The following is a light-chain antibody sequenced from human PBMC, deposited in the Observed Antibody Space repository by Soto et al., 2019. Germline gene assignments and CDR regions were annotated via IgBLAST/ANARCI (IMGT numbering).Light chain of an antibody. V-gene: IGKV1-39*01. CDR3: QQSYTSWWT. CDR1: QSISPH. Sequence: DIQMTQSPSSLSASVGDRVSITCRASQSISPHLSWYQQKPGKAPKLLIYAASSLQSWVPSRFTGSGSGTDFTLTISSLQPEDFATYYCQQSYTSWWTFGQGTKVDI. CDR2: AAS. J-gene: IGKJ1*01.